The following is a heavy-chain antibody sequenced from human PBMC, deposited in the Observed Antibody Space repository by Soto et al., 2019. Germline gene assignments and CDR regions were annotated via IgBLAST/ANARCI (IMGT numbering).Heavy chain of an antibody. CDR1: GFTLSSYG. CDR2: ISYDGSKK. Sequence: QVQLVESGGGLAQPGGSLRLSCAASGFTLSSYGMHWVRQAPGKGLEWVAVISYDGSKKYYADSVKGRFTISRDNSKNALYLQMSSLTAEDTAVYFCAFWGAEYYFAYWGQGTLVTVSS. J-gene: IGHJ4*02. D-gene: IGHD3-16*01. CDR3: AFWGAEYYFAY. V-gene: IGHV3-30*03.